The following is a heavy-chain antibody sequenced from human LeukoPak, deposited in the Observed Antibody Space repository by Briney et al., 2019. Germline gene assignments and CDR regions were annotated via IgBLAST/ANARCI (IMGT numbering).Heavy chain of an antibody. CDR1: GGSFSGYY. Sequence: SETLSLTCAVYGGSFSGYYWSWIRQPPGKGLEWIGEINHSGSTNYNPSLKSRVTISVDTSKNQFSLKLSSVTAADTAVYYCASLSMAHWYYYYYMDVWGKRTTVTVSS. J-gene: IGHJ6*03. CDR3: ASLSMAHWYYYYYMDV. CDR2: INHSGST. D-gene: IGHD2/OR15-2a*01. V-gene: IGHV4-34*01.